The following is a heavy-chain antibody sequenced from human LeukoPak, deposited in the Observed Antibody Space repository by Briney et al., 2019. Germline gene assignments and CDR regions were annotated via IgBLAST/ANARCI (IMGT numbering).Heavy chain of an antibody. J-gene: IGHJ4*02. V-gene: IGHV3-49*04. D-gene: IGHD3-22*01. CDR2: IRSKAYGGTT. CDR1: GFTFGDYA. Sequence: GGSLRLSCTASGFTFGDYAMSWVRQAPGKGLEWVGFIRSKAYGGTTEYAASVKGRFTISRDDSKSIAYLQMNSLKTEDTAVYYCTRDYDSSGLIFDYWGQGTLVTVSS. CDR3: TRDYDSSGLIFDY.